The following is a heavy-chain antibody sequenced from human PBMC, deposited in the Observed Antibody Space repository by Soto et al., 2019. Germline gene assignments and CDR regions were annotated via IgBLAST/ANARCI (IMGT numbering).Heavy chain of an antibody. D-gene: IGHD5-12*01. CDR3: ARDRVAFDY. J-gene: IGHJ4*02. Sequence: SETLSLTCTVSGGSISSYYWSWIRQPPGKGLEWIGYIYYSGSTNYNPSLKSRVTISVDTSKNQFSLKLSSVTAADTAVYYCARDRVAFDYWGQGTMLTVYS. V-gene: IGHV4-59*01. CDR2: IYYSGST. CDR1: GGSISSYY.